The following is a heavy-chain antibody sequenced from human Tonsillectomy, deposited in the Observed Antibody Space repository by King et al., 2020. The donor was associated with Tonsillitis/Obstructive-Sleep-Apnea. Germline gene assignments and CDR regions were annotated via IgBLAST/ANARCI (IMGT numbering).Heavy chain of an antibody. CDR2: MSFDGTNE. Sequence: VQLVESGGGVVQPGRSLRLSCAASNFPFSAHAMHWVRQAPGKGLEWVALMSFDGTNENYADSVKGRFTISRDNSKNTLFLQMNSLRVEDTAVYFCARGKYSNYGHSAFDLWGPGTMVTVSS. J-gene: IGHJ3*01. V-gene: IGHV3-30*01. CDR1: NFPFSAHA. CDR3: ARGKYSNYGHSAFDL. D-gene: IGHD4-11*01.